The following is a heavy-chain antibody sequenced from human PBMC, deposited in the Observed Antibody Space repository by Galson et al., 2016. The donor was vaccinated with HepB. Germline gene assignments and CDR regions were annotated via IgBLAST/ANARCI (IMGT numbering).Heavy chain of an antibody. J-gene: IGHJ4*02. V-gene: IGHV2-5*02. CDR2: IYWDDYE. Sequence: PALVKPTQTLTLTCTFSGFSLGTTAVGVGWIRQPPGQALTWLALIYWDDYENYSPSLKTRLTITKDTSKNQVVLTMNNMDPMDTATYYVSHFYGSGFYSWKMFDSWGQGILVIVSS. D-gene: IGHD3-10*01. CDR3: SHFYGSGFYSWKMFDS. CDR1: GFSLGTTAVG.